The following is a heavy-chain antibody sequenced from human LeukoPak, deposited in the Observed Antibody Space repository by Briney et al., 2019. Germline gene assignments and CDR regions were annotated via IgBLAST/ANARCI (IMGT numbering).Heavy chain of an antibody. CDR1: GFTVSSNY. D-gene: IGHD3-10*01. J-gene: IGHJ6*02. CDR2: IYSGGST. V-gene: IGHV3-66*01. CDR3: ARANYGSGSNYYYGLDV. Sequence: GGSLRLSCAASGFTVSSNYMSWVRQAPGKGLEWVSVIYSGGSTYYADSVKGRFTISRDNSKNTLYLQMNSLRAEDTAVYYCARANYGSGSNYYYGLDVWGQGTTVTVSS.